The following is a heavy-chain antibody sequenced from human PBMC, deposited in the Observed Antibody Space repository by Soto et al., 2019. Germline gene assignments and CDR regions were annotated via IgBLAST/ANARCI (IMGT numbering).Heavy chain of an antibody. CDR2: ISGYNGDT. V-gene: IGHV1-18*01. CDR3: AKNGQPPYYYYGLDV. Sequence: ASVKVSCKASGYTFTRYGISWVRQAPGQGLEWMGWISGYNGDTNYAQKFQDRVSMTIDTSTGTAYMELRSLTSDDTAIYYCAKNGQPPYYYYGLDVWGQGTKVTVSS. D-gene: IGHD2-8*01. J-gene: IGHJ6*02. CDR1: GYTFTRYG.